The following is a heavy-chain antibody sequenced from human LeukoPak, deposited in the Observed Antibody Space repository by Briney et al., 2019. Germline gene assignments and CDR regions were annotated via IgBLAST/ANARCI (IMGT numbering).Heavy chain of an antibody. CDR2: IYYSGST. D-gene: IGHD6-13*01. V-gene: IGHV4-59*01. Sequence: PSVTLSLTCTVSGGSISSYYWSWIRQPPGKGLEWIGYIYYSGSTNYNPSLKSRVTISVDTSKNQFSLKLSSVTAADMAVYYCARDGVTGTFDYWGQGTLVTVSS. CDR3: ARDGVTGTFDY. J-gene: IGHJ4*02. CDR1: GGSISSYY.